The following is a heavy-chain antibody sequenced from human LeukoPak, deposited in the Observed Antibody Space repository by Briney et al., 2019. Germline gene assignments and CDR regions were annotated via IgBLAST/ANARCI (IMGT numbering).Heavy chain of an antibody. Sequence: SETLSLTCTVSAGSFISSSHHWGLIRQSPGKGLEWIGTVYYGRTTYYNPSLDGRVTISLDTSANHFSLQLNSVTAADTAVYYCVRHDGRGGATMGAFDSWGQGSLVTVSS. D-gene: IGHD5-12*01. CDR2: VYYGRTT. V-gene: IGHV4-39*01. CDR1: AGSFISSSHH. CDR3: VRHDGRGGATMGAFDS. J-gene: IGHJ5*01.